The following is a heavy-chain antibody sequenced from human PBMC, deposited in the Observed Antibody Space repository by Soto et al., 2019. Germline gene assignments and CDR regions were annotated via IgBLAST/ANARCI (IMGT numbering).Heavy chain of an antibody. CDR2: IWYDGSNK. J-gene: IGHJ4*02. V-gene: IGHV3-33*01. CDR3: ARSRGPVQLEMAGDY. Sequence: GGSLRLSCAASGFTFSSYGMHWVRQAPGKGLEWVAVIWYDGSNKYYADSVKGRFTISRDNSKNTLYLQMNSLRAEDTAVYYCARSRGPVQLEMAGDYWGQGTLVTVSS. D-gene: IGHD1-1*01. CDR1: GFTFSSYG.